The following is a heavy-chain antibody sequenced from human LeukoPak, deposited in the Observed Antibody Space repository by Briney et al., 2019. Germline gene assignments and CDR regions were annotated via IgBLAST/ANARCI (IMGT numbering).Heavy chain of an antibody. CDR2: ISSSSSYI. CDR3: ARALDTAMVKGFDY. D-gene: IGHD5-18*01. V-gene: IGHV3-21*01. Sequence: GGSLRLSCAASGFTFSSYSMNWVRQAPGKGLEWVSSISSSSSYIYYADSVKGRFTISRDNAKNSLYLQMNSLRAEDTAVYYCARALDTAMVKGFDYWGQGTLVTVSS. CDR1: GFTFSSYS. J-gene: IGHJ4*02.